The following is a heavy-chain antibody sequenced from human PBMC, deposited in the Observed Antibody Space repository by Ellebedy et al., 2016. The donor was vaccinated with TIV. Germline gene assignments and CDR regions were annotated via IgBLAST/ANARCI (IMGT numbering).Heavy chain of an antibody. D-gene: IGHD6-13*01. CDR3: ARDQGAAAGISWAFDI. CDR1: GYTFTGYY. J-gene: IGHJ3*02. V-gene: IGHV1-2*02. Sequence: AASVKVSCKASGYTFTGYYMHWVRHPPGQGLEWMGWINPNSGGTNYAQKFQGRVTMTRDTSISTAYMELSRLRSDDTAVYYCARDQGAAAGISWAFDIWGQGTMITVSS. CDR2: INPNSGGT.